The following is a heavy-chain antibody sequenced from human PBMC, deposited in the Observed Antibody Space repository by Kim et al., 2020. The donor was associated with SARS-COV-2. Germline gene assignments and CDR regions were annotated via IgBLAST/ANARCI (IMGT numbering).Heavy chain of an antibody. J-gene: IGHJ6*03. CDR2: IISDRAYSSIT. CDR1: GFNFDHYA. V-gene: IGHV3-9*01. CDR3: AKEGGFCSESYCRERSYYFYFDV. Sequence: GGSLRLSCTASGFNFDHYAMHWVRQRPGKGLEWVSSIISDRAYSSITSLDTHYADAVRGRFIISRDNAKNSLVLQLNGLRTDDTAVYFCAKEGGFCSESYCRERSYYFYFDVWGTGAAVTVSS. D-gene: IGHD3-10*01.